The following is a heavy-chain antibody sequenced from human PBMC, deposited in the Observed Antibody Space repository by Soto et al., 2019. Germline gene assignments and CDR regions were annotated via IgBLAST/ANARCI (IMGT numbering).Heavy chain of an antibody. CDR3: ARSYDSSGYYRAPVDY. D-gene: IGHD3-22*01. J-gene: IGHJ4*02. V-gene: IGHV3-49*04. CDR1: GFTFSGSA. Sequence: LRLSCAASGFTFSGSAMHWVRQAPGKGLEWVAFIRSRAYGGTTQYAASVKGRFTISRDDSKSVAYLQMNSLESEDAAVYYCARSYDSSGYYRAPVDYWGQGTLVTVSS. CDR2: IRSRAYGGTT.